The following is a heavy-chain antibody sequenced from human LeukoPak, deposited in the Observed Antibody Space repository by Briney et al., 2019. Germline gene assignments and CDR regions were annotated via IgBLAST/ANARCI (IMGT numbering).Heavy chain of an antibody. D-gene: IGHD2-21*01. CDR1: GFTVSSNY. CDR2: FYSGGTT. CDR3: SRTSAVMKPFDS. J-gene: IGHJ4*02. V-gene: IGHV3-53*01. Sequence: PGGSLRLSCVASGFTVSSNYMSWVRQAPGKGLEWVSVFYSGGTTYYADSVKGRFTISRDSSKNTLFLQMNNLRAEDTAMYFCSRTSAVMKPFDSWGKGTLVTVSS.